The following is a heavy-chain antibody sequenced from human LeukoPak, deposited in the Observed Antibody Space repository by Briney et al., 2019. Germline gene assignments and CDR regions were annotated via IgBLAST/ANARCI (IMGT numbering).Heavy chain of an antibody. J-gene: IGHJ4*02. V-gene: IGHV4-30-2*01. CDR2: IYHSGST. CDR1: GGSISSGGYS. Sequence: PSQTLSLTCAVSGGSISSGGYSWSWIRQPPGKGLEWIGYIYHSGSTYYNPSLKSRVTISVDRSKNQFSLKLSSVTAADTAVYYCATGSIGQQPGLYFDYWGQGTLVTVSS. CDR3: ATGSIGQQPGLYFDY. D-gene: IGHD6-13*01.